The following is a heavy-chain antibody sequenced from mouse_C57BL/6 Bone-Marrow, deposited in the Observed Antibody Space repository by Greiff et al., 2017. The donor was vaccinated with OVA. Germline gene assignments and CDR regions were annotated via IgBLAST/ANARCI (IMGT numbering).Heavy chain of an antibody. Sequence: QVQLQQPGTELVKPGASVKLSCKASGYTFTSYWMHWVNQRPGKGLEWIGNIIPSNGGTNYPEKFKSKATLTGDKSSSKPYMLLSRLTSEDSAVYYCARDPDYWGQGTTLTVSS. CDR2: IIPSNGGT. CDR3: ARDPDY. J-gene: IGHJ2*01. V-gene: IGHV1-53*01. D-gene: IGHD3-1*01. CDR1: GYTFTSYW.